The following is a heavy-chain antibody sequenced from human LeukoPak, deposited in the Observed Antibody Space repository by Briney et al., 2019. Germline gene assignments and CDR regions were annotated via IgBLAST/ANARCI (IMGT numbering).Heavy chain of an antibody. Sequence: SETLSLTCTVSGGSISSYYRSWIRQPAGKGLEWIGRIYTSGSTNYNPSLKSRVTMSVDTSKNQFSLKLSSVTAADTAVYYCARYSSGWSPYYFDYWGQGTLVTVSS. J-gene: IGHJ4*02. CDR1: GGSISSYY. V-gene: IGHV4-4*07. D-gene: IGHD6-19*01. CDR3: ARYSSGWSPYYFDY. CDR2: IYTSGST.